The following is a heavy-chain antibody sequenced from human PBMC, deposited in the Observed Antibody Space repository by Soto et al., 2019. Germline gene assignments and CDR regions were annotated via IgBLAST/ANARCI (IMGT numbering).Heavy chain of an antibody. CDR3: ARGGLKGDYATGYYYYGMDV. D-gene: IGHD4-17*01. J-gene: IGHJ6*02. CDR1: GYTFTSYG. Sequence: QVQLVQSGAEVKKPGASVKVSCKASGYTFTSYGISWVRQAPGQGLEWMGWISAYNGNTNYAQKLQGRVTMTTYTSTSTAYMELRSLRSDDTAVYYCARGGLKGDYATGYYYYGMDVWGQGTTVTVSS. V-gene: IGHV1-18*01. CDR2: ISAYNGNT.